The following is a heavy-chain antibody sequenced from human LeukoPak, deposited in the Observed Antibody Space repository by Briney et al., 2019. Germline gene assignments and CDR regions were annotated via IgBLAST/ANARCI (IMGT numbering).Heavy chain of an antibody. CDR3: ARATWDPNYYYYMDV. V-gene: IGHV3-21*01. D-gene: IGHD1-26*01. J-gene: IGHJ6*03. CDR2: ISSSSSYI. Sequence: GGSLRLSCAASGFTFSSYSMNWVRQAPGKGLEWVSSISSSSSYIYYADSVKGRFTISGDNAKNSLYLQMNSLRAEDTAVYYCARATWDPNYYYYMDVWGKGTTVTISS. CDR1: GFTFSSYS.